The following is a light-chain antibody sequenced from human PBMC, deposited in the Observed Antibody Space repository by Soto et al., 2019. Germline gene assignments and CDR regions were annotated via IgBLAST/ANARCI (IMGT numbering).Light chain of an antibody. J-gene: IGKJ5*01. V-gene: IGKV1-33*01. CDR3: QQYRTFPIT. CDR2: DAS. CDR1: QYINAY. Sequence: DIQMTQSPSSLSASVGDRVTITCQASQYINAYLNWYQQKPGKAPRLLIYDASNLETGVTSRFSGGGSGTHFTFTISSLQPEDVATYYCQQYRTFPITFGQGTRLEIK.